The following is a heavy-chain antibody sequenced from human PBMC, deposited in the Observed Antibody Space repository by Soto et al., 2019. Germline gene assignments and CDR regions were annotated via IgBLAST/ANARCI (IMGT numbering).Heavy chain of an antibody. V-gene: IGHV4-59*12. J-gene: IGHJ6*02. Sequence: SETLSLTCTVSGGSISSYYWSWIRQPPGKGLEWIGYIYYSGSTNYNPSLKSRVTISVDTSKNQFSLKLSSVTAADTAVYYCAREVVVISRTHYYYYGMDVWGQGTTVTVSS. CDR1: GGSISSYY. D-gene: IGHD3-22*01. CDR3: AREVVVISRTHYYYYGMDV. CDR2: IYYSGST.